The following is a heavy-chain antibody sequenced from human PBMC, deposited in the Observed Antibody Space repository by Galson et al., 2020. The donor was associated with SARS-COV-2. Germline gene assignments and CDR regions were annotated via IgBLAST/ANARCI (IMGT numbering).Heavy chain of an antibody. J-gene: IGHJ4*02. CDR2: IYYSGST. D-gene: IGHD6-6*01. CDR1: GGSISSGGYY. V-gene: IGHV4-31*03. CDR3: ARDRGPTYSSSLSFDY. Sequence: SETLSLTCTVSGGSISSGGYYWSWIRQHPGKGLEWIGYIYYSGSTYYNPSLKSRVTISVDTSKNQFSLKLSSVTAADTAVYYCARDRGPTYSSSLSFDYWGQGTLVTVSS.